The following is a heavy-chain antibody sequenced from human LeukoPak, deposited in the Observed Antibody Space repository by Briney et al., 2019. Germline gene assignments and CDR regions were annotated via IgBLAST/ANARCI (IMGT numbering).Heavy chain of an antibody. Sequence: GGSLRLSCAASGFTFDDYAMNWVRKAPGKGLEWVSGINWNGGSTSYRDSVKGRFTISRANAKNSLYLQMNSLRAEDKALYYCARVKGSGYRNSIDYWGQGTLVTVSS. CDR2: INWNGGST. J-gene: IGHJ4*02. D-gene: IGHD3-3*01. V-gene: IGHV3-20*04. CDR3: ARVKGSGYRNSIDY. CDR1: GFTFDDYA.